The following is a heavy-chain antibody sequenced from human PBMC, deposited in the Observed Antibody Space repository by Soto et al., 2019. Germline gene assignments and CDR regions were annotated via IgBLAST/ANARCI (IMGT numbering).Heavy chain of an antibody. Sequence: EVRLLESGGDLVQPGGSLRLSCAASGFTFSSYAMSWVRQAPGKGLEWVSGINGAGDKTYYRDSVKGRFSISRDNSKNTVYLQMNSLRAEDTATYYYAKDGSNTWYFNWYDPWGQGTLVTVSS. CDR1: GFTFSSYA. V-gene: IGHV3-23*01. D-gene: IGHD6-13*01. CDR3: AKDGSNTWYFNWYDP. J-gene: IGHJ5*02. CDR2: INGAGDKT.